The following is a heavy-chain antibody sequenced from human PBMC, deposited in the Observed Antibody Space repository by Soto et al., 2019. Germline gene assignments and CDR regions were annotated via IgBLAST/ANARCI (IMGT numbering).Heavy chain of an antibody. CDR3: AREGAHYAPFDL. CDR2: INVGNGNT. V-gene: IGHV1-3*01. Sequence: QAQLVQSGAEAKQPGASVRVSCKASGYTFTDFALPWVRQAPGQGLEWMCWINVGNGNTGYSRKFQGRVTNDRDLSATTAYIEVTSLTSEDTAIYYCAREGAHYAPFDLWGQGTLVTVSS. J-gene: IGHJ4*02. D-gene: IGHD3-16*01. CDR1: GYTFTDFA.